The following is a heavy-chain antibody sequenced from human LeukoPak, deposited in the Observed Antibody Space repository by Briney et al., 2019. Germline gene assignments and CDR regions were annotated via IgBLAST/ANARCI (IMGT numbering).Heavy chain of an antibody. J-gene: IGHJ5*02. CDR1: GGSFSGYY. CDR2: INHSGST. D-gene: IGHD2-2*01. CDR3: ARVGLGYCSSTRCLHWFDP. Sequence: SETLSLTRAVYGGSFSGYYWSWIRQPPGKGLEWIGEINHSGSTNYNPSLKSRVTISVDTSKNQFSLKLSSVTAADTAVYYCARVGLGYCSSTRCLHWFDPWGQGTLVTVSS. V-gene: IGHV4-34*01.